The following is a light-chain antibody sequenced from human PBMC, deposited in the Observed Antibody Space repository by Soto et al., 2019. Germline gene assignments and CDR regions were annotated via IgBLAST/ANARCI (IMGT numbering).Light chain of an antibody. J-gene: IGLJ2*01. Sequence: QSVLTQPASVSGSPGQSITLSCTGTSSDVGAYNYVSWYQLHPGKAPKLMIYEVTNRPSGVSNRFSGSKSGNTASLTISGLQAEDEADYYCSSYTSSSTRDVVFGGGTKLTVL. CDR2: EVT. CDR3: SSYTSSSTRDVV. V-gene: IGLV2-14*01. CDR1: SSDVGAYNY.